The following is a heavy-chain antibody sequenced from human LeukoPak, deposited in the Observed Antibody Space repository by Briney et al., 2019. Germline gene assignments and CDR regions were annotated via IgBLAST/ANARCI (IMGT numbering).Heavy chain of an antibody. J-gene: IGHJ5*02. CDR3: VRDRAGGNSFWFDP. D-gene: IGHD4-23*01. CDR2: ISSSSGTI. CDR1: GFTFSSYS. V-gene: IGHV3-48*02. Sequence: LPGGSLRLSCAASGFTFSSYSMDWVRQAPGKGLEWISFISSSSGTIYYADSVKGRFTISRDNAKNSLYLQMNSLRDEDTAVYYCVRDRAGGNSFWFDPWGQGTLVTVSS.